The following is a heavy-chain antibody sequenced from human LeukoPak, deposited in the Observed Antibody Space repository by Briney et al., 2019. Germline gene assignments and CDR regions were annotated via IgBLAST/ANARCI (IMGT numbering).Heavy chain of an antibody. D-gene: IGHD6-19*01. J-gene: IGHJ5*02. CDR1: GGSISSSSYY. Sequence: SETLSLTCTVSGGSISSSSYYWGWIRQPPGKGLEWIGSIYYSGSTYYNPSLKSRVTISVDTSKNQFSLQLNSVTPEDTAVYYCARELGIAVAGTDLRWFDPWGQGTLVTVSS. CDR2: IYYSGST. CDR3: ARELGIAVAGTDLRWFDP. V-gene: IGHV4-39*07.